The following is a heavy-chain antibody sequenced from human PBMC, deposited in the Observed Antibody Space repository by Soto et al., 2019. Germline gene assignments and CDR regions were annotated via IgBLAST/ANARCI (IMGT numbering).Heavy chain of an antibody. CDR2: IYPEDSET. V-gene: IGHV5-51*01. CDR1: GYTFTSYW. Sequence: GESPKISCKGSGYTFTSYWIVWVRQMPGKGLEWMGIIYPEDSETRYSPSFEGQATISADKSIDTAYLQWSSLKASDTAMYYCARHIAVAGYYYGMDVWGQGTSVTVSS. D-gene: IGHD6-19*01. CDR3: ARHIAVAGYYYGMDV. J-gene: IGHJ6*02.